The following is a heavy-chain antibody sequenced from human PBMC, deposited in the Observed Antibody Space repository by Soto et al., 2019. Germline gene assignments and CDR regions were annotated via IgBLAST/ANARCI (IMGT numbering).Heavy chain of an antibody. CDR1: GFTFRNYA. CDR2: LLRSGSSA. J-gene: IGHJ4*02. CDR3: AKDAISGDGIWLMDS. Sequence: GGSLRRSCAASGFTFRNYAMTWALQAPGKGLEWVSSLLRSGSSAYYADSVRGRLTISSDTSANSLYLQMDNLRAEDTDIYYCAKDAISGDGIWLMDSWGQGTVVTVSS. V-gene: IGHV3-23*01. D-gene: IGHD4-17*01.